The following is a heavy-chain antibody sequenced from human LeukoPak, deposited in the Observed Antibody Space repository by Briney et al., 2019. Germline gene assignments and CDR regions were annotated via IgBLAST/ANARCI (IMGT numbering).Heavy chain of an antibody. D-gene: IGHD3-9*01. Sequence: GGSLRLSCAASGFTFSDYYMSWIRQAPGKGLEWVSYISSSGSTIYYADSVKGRFTISRDNAKNSLYLQMNSLRAEDTAVYYCARAYYDILTGYYDAGWGFDYWGQGTLVTVSS. CDR1: GFTFSDYY. CDR3: ARAYYDILTGYYDAGWGFDY. J-gene: IGHJ4*02. CDR2: ISSSGSTI. V-gene: IGHV3-11*04.